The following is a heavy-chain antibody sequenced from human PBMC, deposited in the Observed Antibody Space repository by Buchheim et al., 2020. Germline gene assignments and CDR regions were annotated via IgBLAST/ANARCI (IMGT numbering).Heavy chain of an antibody. V-gene: IGHV3-30-3*01. CDR1: EFTISSHA. CDR3: ARDWVVLGSTPFDY. CDR2: ISYDGSNK. Sequence: VQLLESGGGLVQPGGSLTLSCAASEFTISSHALSWVRRAPGRGLEWVAVISYDGSNKYYADSVKGRFTISRDNSKNTLYLQMNSLRAEDTAVYYCARDWVVLGSTPFDYWGQGTL. J-gene: IGHJ4*02. D-gene: IGHD3-16*01.